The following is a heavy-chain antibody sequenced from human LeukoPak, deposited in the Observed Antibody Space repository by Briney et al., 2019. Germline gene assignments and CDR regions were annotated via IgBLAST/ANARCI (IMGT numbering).Heavy chain of an antibody. CDR1: GYTFTSYG. V-gene: IGHV1-8*02. J-gene: IGHJ3*02. CDR2: MNPNSGNT. Sequence: ASVKVSCKASGYTFTSYGISWVRQAPGQGLEWMGWMNPNSGNTGYAQKFQGRVTMTRNTSISTAYMELSSLRSEDTAVYYCASSGMATVAGAFDIWGQGTMVTVSS. D-gene: IGHD5-24*01. CDR3: ASSGMATVAGAFDI.